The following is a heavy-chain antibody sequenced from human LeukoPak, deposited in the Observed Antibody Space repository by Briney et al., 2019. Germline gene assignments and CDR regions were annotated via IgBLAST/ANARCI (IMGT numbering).Heavy chain of an antibody. CDR1: GFTFGSYS. D-gene: IGHD4-17*01. CDR2: ISSGSSIM. J-gene: IGHJ6*02. CDR3: ARGDYGDDFYYYGMDV. V-gene: IGHV3-48*04. Sequence: GGSLRLSCVASGFTFGSYSMNWVRQAPGKGLEWVSYISSGSSIMYYADSVKGRFTISRDNAKNSLYLQMNSLRAEDTAVYYCARGDYGDDFYYYGMDVWGQGTTVTVSS.